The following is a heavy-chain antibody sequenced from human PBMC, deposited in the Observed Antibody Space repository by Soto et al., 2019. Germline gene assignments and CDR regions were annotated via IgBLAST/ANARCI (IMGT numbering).Heavy chain of an antibody. CDR1: GFTFNSAW. CDR3: TADRGSYYYGMDV. J-gene: IGHJ6*02. CDR2: IKSQTDGGTT. V-gene: IGHV3-15*07. Sequence: EVQLVESGGGLVKPGGSLRLSCAASGFTFNSAWMNWVRQAPGKGLEWVGRIKSQTDGGTTDYAAPVKGRFSISRDDSKNTLYLQMNSLKTEDTAVYYCTADRGSYYYGMDVWDQGTSVTVSS. D-gene: IGHD3-10*01.